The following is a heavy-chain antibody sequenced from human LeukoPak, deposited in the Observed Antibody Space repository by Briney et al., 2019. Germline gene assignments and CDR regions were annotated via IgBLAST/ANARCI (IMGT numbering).Heavy chain of an antibody. J-gene: IGHJ4*02. CDR3: AKDVEGAPD. CDR1: GFIFGGYA. V-gene: IGHV3-23*01. Sequence: GGSLRLSCAASGFIFGGYAMSWVRQAPGKGLEWVSAINAGGTRSYYVDSVKGRFTISRDNSNSTLYLQLAGLRADDTAVYYCAKDVEGAPDWGQGTLVTVSS. CDR2: INAGGTRS.